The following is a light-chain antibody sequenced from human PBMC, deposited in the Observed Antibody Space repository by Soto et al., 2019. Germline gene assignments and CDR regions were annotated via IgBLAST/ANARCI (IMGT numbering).Light chain of an antibody. V-gene: IGKV1-5*01. J-gene: IGKJ4*01. CDR1: ENIFKF. CDR3: QHYNTQSIT. CDR2: AAS. Sequence: DIQLIQSPATLSAYVGDRITITCRASENIFKFLAWYQQRSGRAPNLLIYAASDLETVVPSRFSGRGSGTEFTLTIDSLQPDDSATYYCQHYNTQSITFGGGTKVDVK.